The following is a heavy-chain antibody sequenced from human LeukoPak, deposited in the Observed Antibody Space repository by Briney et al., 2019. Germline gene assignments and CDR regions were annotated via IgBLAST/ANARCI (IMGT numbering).Heavy chain of an antibody. J-gene: IGHJ6*02. V-gene: IGHV4-59*08. Sequence: SETLSLTCTVSGDSIRSYYCIWIQQPPRKGLDWMGDIYYRGSTKYDSSPKSRVNISVDPSQNQFYLKLSSVAAADTAVYYCARQDDFWSGLHYYYYGMDVWGQGTTVTVSS. D-gene: IGHD3-3*01. CDR1: GDSIRSYY. CDR3: ARQDDFWSGLHYYYYGMDV. CDR2: IYYRGST.